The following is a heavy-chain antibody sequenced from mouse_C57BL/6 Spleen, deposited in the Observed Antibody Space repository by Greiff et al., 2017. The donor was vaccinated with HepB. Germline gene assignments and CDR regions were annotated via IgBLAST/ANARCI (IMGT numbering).Heavy chain of an antibody. J-gene: IGHJ2*01. CDR2: IYPGSGST. Sequence: QVHVKQPGAELVKPGASVKMSCKASGYTFTSYWITWVKQRPGQGLEWIGDIYPGSGSTNYNEKFKSKATLTVDTSSSTAYMQLSSLTSEDSAVYYCARDYSNYFDYWGQGTTLTVSS. V-gene: IGHV1-55*01. CDR3: ARDYSNYFDY. D-gene: IGHD2-5*01. CDR1: GYTFTSYW.